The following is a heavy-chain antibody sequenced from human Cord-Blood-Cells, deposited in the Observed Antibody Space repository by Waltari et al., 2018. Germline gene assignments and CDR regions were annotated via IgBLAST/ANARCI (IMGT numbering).Heavy chain of an antibody. J-gene: IGHJ4*02. Sequence: QVQLQQWGAGLLKPSETLSLTCAVYGGSFSGYYWSWTRPPPGKGRGWIGENNHSGSTNYNPSLKSRVTISVDTSKNQFSLKLSSVTAADTAVYYCARVGLEWSYGYYFDYWGQGTLVTVSS. D-gene: IGHD3-3*01. CDR2: NNHSGST. CDR1: GGSFSGYY. V-gene: IGHV4-34*01. CDR3: ARVGLEWSYGYYFDY.